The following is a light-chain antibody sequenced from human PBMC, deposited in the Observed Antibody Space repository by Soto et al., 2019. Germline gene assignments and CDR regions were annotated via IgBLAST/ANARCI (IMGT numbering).Light chain of an antibody. Sequence: QSALTQPASVSGSPGQSITISCTGTSSDIGAYNYVSWYQQYPGKAPKLMIYGVTNRPSGVSNRFSGSKTGNTASLTISGLQAEDEADYYCSSYSTTNILVFGSGTKLTVL. CDR2: GVT. CDR3: SSYSTTNILV. CDR1: SSDIGAYNY. J-gene: IGLJ1*01. V-gene: IGLV2-14*01.